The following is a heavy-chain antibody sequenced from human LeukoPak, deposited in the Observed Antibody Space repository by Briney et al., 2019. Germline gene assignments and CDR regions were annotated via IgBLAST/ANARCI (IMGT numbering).Heavy chain of an antibody. CDR2: IYTSGST. CDR3: ARSRLGMGLDY. J-gene: IGHJ4*02. D-gene: IGHD7-27*01. V-gene: IGHV4-61*02. Sequence: SQTLSLTCTVSGGSISSGSYYWSWIRQPAGKGLEWIGRIYTSGSTNYNPSLKSRVTISVDTSKNQFSLKLNSVTTADTAVYYCARSRLGMGLDYWGQGTLVTVSS. CDR1: GGSISSGSYY.